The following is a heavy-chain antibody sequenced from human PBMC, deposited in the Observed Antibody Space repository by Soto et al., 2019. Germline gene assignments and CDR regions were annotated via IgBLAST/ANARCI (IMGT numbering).Heavy chain of an antibody. CDR1: GYSFTSYW. D-gene: IGHD4-17*01. CDR3: ARADYHSEGYYYYMDV. Sequence: GESLKISCKGSGYSFTSYWIGWVRQMPGKGLEWMGIIYPGDSDTRYSPSFQGQVTMSADKSISTAYLQWSSLKASDTAMYYCARADYHSEGYYYYMDVWGKGTTVTVSS. V-gene: IGHV5-51*01. J-gene: IGHJ6*03. CDR2: IYPGDSDT.